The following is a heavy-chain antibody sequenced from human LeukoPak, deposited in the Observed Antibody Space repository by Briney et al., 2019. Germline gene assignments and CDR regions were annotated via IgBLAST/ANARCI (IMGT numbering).Heavy chain of an antibody. Sequence: GGSLRLSCAASGFTFSDHYMDWVRQAPGKGLEWVGRTRNKANSYTTEYAASVKGRFTISRDDSKNSLYLQMNSLKTEDTAVYYCAKVPGAAPDYFDYWGQGTLVTVSS. CDR1: GFTFSDHY. CDR2: TRNKANSYTT. D-gene: IGHD1-26*01. V-gene: IGHV3-72*01. CDR3: AKVPGAAPDYFDY. J-gene: IGHJ4*02.